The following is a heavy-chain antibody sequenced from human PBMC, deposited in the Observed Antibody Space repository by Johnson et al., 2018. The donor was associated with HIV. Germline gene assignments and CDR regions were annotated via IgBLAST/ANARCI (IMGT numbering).Heavy chain of an antibody. V-gene: IGHV3-23*04. D-gene: IGHD6-13*01. J-gene: IGHJ3*02. CDR1: GFTFSCSA. Sequence: VQLVESGGGLVQPGGSLRLSCAASGFTFSCSAMSWVRQAPGKGLEWLSSITGSGINTYYADSVEGRFTIARANPKNTLYLQMNSLAAGDTAVYYCARGRPGGPNLLDAAGNDAFDIWGQGTMVTISS. CDR3: ARGRPGGPNLLDAAGNDAFDI. CDR2: ITGSGINT.